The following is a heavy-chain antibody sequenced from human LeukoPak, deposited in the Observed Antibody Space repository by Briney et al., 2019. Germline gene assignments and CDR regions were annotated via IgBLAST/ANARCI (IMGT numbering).Heavy chain of an antibody. V-gene: IGHV3-30*02. CDR1: GFTFSSYG. J-gene: IGHJ4*02. CDR3: AKAPKIVVVPAAIDY. CDR2: IRYDGSNK. Sequence: HPGGSLRLSCAASGFTFSSYGMHWVRQAPGKGLEWVAFIRYDGSNKYYADSVKGRFTISRDNSKNTLYLQMNSLRAEDTAVYYCAKAPKIVVVPAAIDYWGQGTLVTVSS. D-gene: IGHD2-2*01.